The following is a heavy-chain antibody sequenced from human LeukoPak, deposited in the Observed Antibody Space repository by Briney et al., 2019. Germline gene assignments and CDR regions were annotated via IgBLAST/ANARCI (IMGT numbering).Heavy chain of an antibody. Sequence: SETLSLTCTVSGGSISSSSYYWGWIRQPPGKGLEWIGSIYYIGSTYYNPSLKSRVTISVDTSKNQFSLKLSSVTAADTAVYYCAREAPLYYYYYYMDVWGKGTTVTVSS. CDR2: IYYIGST. J-gene: IGHJ6*03. CDR1: GGSISSSSYY. V-gene: IGHV4-39*07. CDR3: AREAPLYYYYYYMDV.